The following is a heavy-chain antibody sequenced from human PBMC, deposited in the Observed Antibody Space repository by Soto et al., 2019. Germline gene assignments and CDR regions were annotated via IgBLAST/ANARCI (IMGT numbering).Heavy chain of an antibody. Sequence: SETLSLTCTVSGGSISSGGYYWSWIRQHPGKGLEWIGYIYYSGSTYYNPSLKSRVTISVDTSKNQFSLKLSSVTAADTAVYYCARHKGTAARGGMDVWGQGTTVTVSS. D-gene: IGHD6-13*01. V-gene: IGHV4-31*03. J-gene: IGHJ6*02. CDR2: IYYSGST. CDR3: ARHKGTAARGGMDV. CDR1: GGSISSGGYY.